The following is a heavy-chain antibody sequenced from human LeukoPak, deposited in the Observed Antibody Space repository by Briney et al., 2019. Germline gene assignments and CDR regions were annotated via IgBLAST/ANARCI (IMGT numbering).Heavy chain of an antibody. J-gene: IGHJ4*02. D-gene: IGHD3-16*02. CDR2: FDPEDGET. CDR3: ATGSLRLGEFSLGY. CDR1: GYTLTELS. V-gene: IGHV1-24*01. Sequence: GASVKASCKVSGYTLTELSMHWVRQAPGKGLEWMGGFDPEDGETVYAQRFQGRVTMTEDTSTDTAYMELSSLRPEDTAVYYCATGSLRLGEFSLGYWGQGTLVTVSS.